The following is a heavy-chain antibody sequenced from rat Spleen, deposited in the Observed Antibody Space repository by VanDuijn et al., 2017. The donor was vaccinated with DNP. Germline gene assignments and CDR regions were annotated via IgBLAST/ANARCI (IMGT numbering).Heavy chain of an antibody. D-gene: IGHD1-11*01. J-gene: IGHJ2*01. CDR1: GFSLTSYH. CDR3: ARRNGGLDY. V-gene: IGHV2-32*01. Sequence: QVQLKESGPGLVQPSQTLSLTCTVSGFSLTSYHVHWVRQPPGKGLEWMGVMWSYGDTSYNSPVKSRLSISRDTSKSQLFLKLNSLQTEDTAMYFCARRNGGLDYWGQGVMVTVSS. CDR2: MWSYGDT.